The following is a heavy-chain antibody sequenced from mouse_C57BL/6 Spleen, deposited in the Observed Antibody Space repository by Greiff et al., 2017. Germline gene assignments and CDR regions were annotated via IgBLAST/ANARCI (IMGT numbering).Heavy chain of an antibody. D-gene: IGHD4-1*01. J-gene: IGHJ2*01. Sequence: VQLQQSGAELVRPGTSVKVSCKASGYAFTNYLIEWVKQRPGQGLEWIGVINPGSGGTNYNEKFKGKATLTADKSSSTAYMQLSSRTSEDSAVYFCARRLFGIGTGYWGQGTTLTVSS. CDR3: ARRLFGIGTGY. CDR2: INPGSGGT. V-gene: IGHV1-54*01. CDR1: GYAFTNYL.